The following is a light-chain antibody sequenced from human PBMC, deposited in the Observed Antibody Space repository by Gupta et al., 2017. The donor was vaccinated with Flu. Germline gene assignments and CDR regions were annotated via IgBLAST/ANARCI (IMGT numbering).Light chain of an antibody. Sequence: DIVLTLSPGTLSLSPRERATLSCRASQRVSSSYLAWYQQKPGQAPMPLIYGASIMATCIPDRFSGSGSGTDFTLTISRLEPEDFAVYYCQQNGSSPWTFGQGTKVEIK. CDR2: GAS. CDR3: QQNGSSPWT. CDR1: QRVSSSY. V-gene: IGKV3-20*01. J-gene: IGKJ1*01.